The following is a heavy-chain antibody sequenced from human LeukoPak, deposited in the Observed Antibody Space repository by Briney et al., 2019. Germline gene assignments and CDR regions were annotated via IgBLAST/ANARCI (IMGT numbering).Heavy chain of an antibody. D-gene: IGHD6-19*01. CDR3: ARGSGSGWPLDR. J-gene: IGHJ5*02. Sequence: SGGSLRLSCAASGVIVSRNFMSWVRQAPGKGLQWVAIMYAGGTTDYSDSVRGRFHISRDSSNNTLSLQINSLRVEDTAVYYCARGSGSGWPLDRWGQGVLVTVSS. V-gene: IGHV3-53*01. CDR1: GVIVSRNF. CDR2: MYAGGTT.